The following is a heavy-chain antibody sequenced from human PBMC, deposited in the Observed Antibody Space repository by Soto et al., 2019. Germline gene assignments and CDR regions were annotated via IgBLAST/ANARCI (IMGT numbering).Heavy chain of an antibody. J-gene: IGHJ4*02. Sequence: KPAETLSLTCAVYGGSFSGYYWSWIRQPPGKGLEWIGEINHSGSTNYNPSLKSRVTISVDTSKNQFSLKLSSVTAADTAVYYCASRQYYDILTGYYSPDFDYWGQGTLVTVSS. CDR1: GGSFSGYY. CDR2: INHSGST. CDR3: ASRQYYDILTGYYSPDFDY. V-gene: IGHV4-34*01. D-gene: IGHD3-9*01.